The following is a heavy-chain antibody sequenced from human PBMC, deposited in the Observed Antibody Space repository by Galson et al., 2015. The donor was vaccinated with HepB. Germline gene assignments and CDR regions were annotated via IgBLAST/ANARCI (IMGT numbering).Heavy chain of an antibody. J-gene: IGHJ4*02. D-gene: IGHD6-19*01. Sequence: SLRLSCAASGFAFSSYAMSWVRQAPGKGLEWVSAISGSGGSAYYADSVKGRFTISRDNSKNTLYLQMNSLRAEDTAVYYCAKEKRSGWMIDYWGQGTLVTVSS. CDR2: ISGSGGSA. CDR3: AKEKRSGWMIDY. CDR1: GFAFSSYA. V-gene: IGHV3-23*01.